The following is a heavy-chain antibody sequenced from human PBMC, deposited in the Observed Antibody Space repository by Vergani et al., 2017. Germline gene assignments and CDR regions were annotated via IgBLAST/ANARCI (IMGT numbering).Heavy chain of an antibody. CDR3: ARGVAAASTGYFDY. CDR2: ISSSGTTI. D-gene: IGHD6-13*01. J-gene: IGHJ4*02. Sequence: QVQLVESGGGLVEPGGSLRLSCAASGFTFSDYYINWIRQAPGKGLEWVSYISSSGTTIYYADSVMGRFTISRDNAKNSLYLQMNGLRAEDTAMYYCARGVAAASTGYFDYWGQGTLVTVAS. CDR1: GFTFSDYY. V-gene: IGHV3-11*01.